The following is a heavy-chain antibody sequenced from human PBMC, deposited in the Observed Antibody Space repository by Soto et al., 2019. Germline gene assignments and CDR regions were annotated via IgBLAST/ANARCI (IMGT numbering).Heavy chain of an antibody. CDR2: IYYSGST. CDR1: GGSISSSSYY. Sequence: QLQLQESGPGLVKPSETLSLTCTVSGGSISSSSYYWGWIRQPPGKGLEWIGSIYYSGSTYYNPSLKSRVTISVDTSKNQFSLKLSSVTAADTAVYYCARLTVVTLRGGDYFDYWCQGTLVTVSS. V-gene: IGHV4-39*01. J-gene: IGHJ4*02. D-gene: IGHD2-15*01. CDR3: ARLTVVTLRGGDYFDY.